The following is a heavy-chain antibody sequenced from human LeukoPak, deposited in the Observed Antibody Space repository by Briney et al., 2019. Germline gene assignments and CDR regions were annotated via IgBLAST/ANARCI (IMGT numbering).Heavy chain of an antibody. CDR1: GFTFTSYA. CDR3: ANPVGYGDALDI. D-gene: IGHD5-12*01. CDR2: TSASGGST. Sequence: AGGSLRLSCAASGFTFTSYAMSWVRQAPGKGLEWVSGTSASGGSTYYADSVKGRFTISRDNSKNTLYLQMNSLRAEDTAVYYCANPVGYGDALDIWGQGTMVTVSS. J-gene: IGHJ3*02. V-gene: IGHV3-23*01.